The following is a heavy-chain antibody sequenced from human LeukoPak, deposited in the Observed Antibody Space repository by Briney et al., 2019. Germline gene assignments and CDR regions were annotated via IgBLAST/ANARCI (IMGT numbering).Heavy chain of an antibody. Sequence: GGSLRLSCAASGFTFSSYSMNWVRQAPGKGLEWVSYISSSSSTIYYADSVKGRFTVSRDNAKNSLYLQMNSLRAEDTAVYYCASNPITIFGVVNLYYFDYWGQGTLVTVSS. J-gene: IGHJ4*02. CDR3: ASNPITIFGVVNLYYFDY. CDR1: GFTFSSYS. V-gene: IGHV3-48*01. CDR2: ISSSSSTI. D-gene: IGHD3-3*01.